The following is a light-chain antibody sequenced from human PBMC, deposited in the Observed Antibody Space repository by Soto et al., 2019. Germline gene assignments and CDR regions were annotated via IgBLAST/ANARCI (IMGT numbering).Light chain of an antibody. Sequence: QSALTQPASVSGSPGQSITISCTGTSIEVGSYNLVSWYQQHPGKAPKLMIYEGSKRPSGVSNRFSGSKSGNTASLTISGLQAEDEADYYCCSYAGSSPVVFGGGTKLTVL. CDR1: SIEVGSYNL. V-gene: IGLV2-23*01. CDR3: CSYAGSSPVV. CDR2: EGS. J-gene: IGLJ2*01.